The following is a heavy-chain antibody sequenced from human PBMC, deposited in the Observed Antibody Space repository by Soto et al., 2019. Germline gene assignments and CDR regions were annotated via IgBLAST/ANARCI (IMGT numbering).Heavy chain of an antibody. CDR1: GYSFTSYW. V-gene: IGHV5-51*01. D-gene: IGHD3-9*01. J-gene: IGHJ6*02. Sequence: GESLKISCKGSGYSFTSYWIGWVRQMPGKGLEWMGIIYPGDSDTRYSPSFQGQVTISADKSISTAYLQWSSLKASDTAMYYCARLGYFDWLSTFYYGMDVWGQGTTVTVSS. CDR3: ARLGYFDWLSTFYYGMDV. CDR2: IYPGDSDT.